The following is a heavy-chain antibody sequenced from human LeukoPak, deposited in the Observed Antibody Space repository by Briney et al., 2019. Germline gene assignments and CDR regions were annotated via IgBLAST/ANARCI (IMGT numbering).Heavy chain of an antibody. Sequence: GGSLRLSCAASGFIFSSHWMTWVRQAPGKGLEWVADIEQDGSGKNYVDSVKGRFTVSRDNAKNSLYLQMNSLRADDTAVYYCARGRTAAAGTPRDFDYWGQGTLVTVSS. CDR2: IEQDGSGK. V-gene: IGHV3-7*03. CDR3: ARGRTAAAGTPRDFDY. J-gene: IGHJ4*02. CDR1: GFIFSSHW. D-gene: IGHD6-13*01.